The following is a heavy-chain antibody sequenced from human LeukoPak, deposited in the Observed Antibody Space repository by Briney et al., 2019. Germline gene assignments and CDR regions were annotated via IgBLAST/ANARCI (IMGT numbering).Heavy chain of an antibody. CDR1: GGSITSSSYY. V-gene: IGHV4-39*07. Sequence: SETLSLTCTVSGGSITSSSYYWGWIRQPPGKGLEWIGSVYYSGNTYYNSSLKSRVTISVDTSKNQFSLKLSSVTAADTAVYYCTREYGFMTTVFHAFDIWGQGTMVTVSS. J-gene: IGHJ3*02. CDR2: VYYSGNT. CDR3: TREYGFMTTVFHAFDI. D-gene: IGHD4-17*01.